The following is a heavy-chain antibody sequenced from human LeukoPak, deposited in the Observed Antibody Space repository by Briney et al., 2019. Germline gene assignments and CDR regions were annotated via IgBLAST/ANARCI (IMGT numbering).Heavy chain of an antibody. CDR3: ARDLGWFPGDQYYYYGMDV. J-gene: IGHJ6*02. V-gene: IGHV3-30-3*01. D-gene: IGHD3-3*01. Sequence: GGSLRLSCAASGFTFSGDNMNWVRQAPGKGLEWVAVISYDGSNKYYADSVKGRFTISRDNSKNTLYLQMNSLRAEDTAVYYCARDLGWFPGDQYYYYGMDVWGQGTTVTVSS. CDR1: GFTFSGDN. CDR2: ISYDGSNK.